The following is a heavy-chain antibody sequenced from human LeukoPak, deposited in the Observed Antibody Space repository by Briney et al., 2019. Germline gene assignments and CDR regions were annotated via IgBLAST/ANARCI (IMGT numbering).Heavy chain of an antibody. V-gene: IGHV3-30*02. CDR1: GFIFSSYG. J-gene: IGHJ4*02. CDR2: IRYDGSKK. Sequence: GGSLRLSCAASGFIFSSYGMHWVRQAPGKGLEWVAFIRYDGSKKYYADSVKGRFTISRDNSKNTLYLQMNSLRAEDTAVYYCARARTGPRFDYWGQGTLVTVSP. CDR3: ARARTGPRFDY. D-gene: IGHD2-8*02.